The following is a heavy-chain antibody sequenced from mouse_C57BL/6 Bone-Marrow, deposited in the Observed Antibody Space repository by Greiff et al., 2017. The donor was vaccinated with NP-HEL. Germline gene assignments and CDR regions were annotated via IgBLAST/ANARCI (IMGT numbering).Heavy chain of an antibody. CDR2: IRNKANGYTT. D-gene: IGHD1-1*01. CDR1: GFTFTDYY. CDR3: ARGGITTVVAPYAMGC. V-gene: IGHV7-3*01. J-gene: IGHJ4*01. Sequence: EVKLMESGGGLVQPGGSLSLSCAASGFTFTDYYMSWVRQPPGKALEWLGFIRNKANGYTTEYSASVKGRFTISRDNSQSILYLQMNALRAKDSATYYCARGGITTVVAPYAMGCWGQGPSVTVSS.